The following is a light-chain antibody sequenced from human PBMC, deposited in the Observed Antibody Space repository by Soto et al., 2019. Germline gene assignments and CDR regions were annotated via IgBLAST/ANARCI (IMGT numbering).Light chain of an antibody. CDR3: SSYTSSNTLEV. V-gene: IGLV2-14*01. CDR2: EVS. Sequence: QSALIQPASVSGSPVQSITISCTGTSRDVGGSNYVSWYQHHPHRAPKLLIYEVSYRPSGVSSRFSGSKSGNTASLTISGLQAEDEADYYCSSYTSSNTLEVFGVGTKV. CDR1: SRDVGGSNY. J-gene: IGLJ1*01.